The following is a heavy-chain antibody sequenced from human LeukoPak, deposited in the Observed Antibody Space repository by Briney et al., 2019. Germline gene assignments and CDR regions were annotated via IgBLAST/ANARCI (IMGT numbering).Heavy chain of an antibody. V-gene: IGHV3-30*02. D-gene: IGHD6-19*01. CDR2: IRYDGSNK. CDR1: GFTFSSYG. CDR3: ATDVRDEYSSGWYPIGY. J-gene: IGHJ4*02. Sequence: GGSLRPSCAASGFTFSSYGMHWVRQAPGKGLEWVAFIRYDGSNKYYADSVKGRFTISRDNSKNTLYLQMNSLRAEDTAVYYCATDVRDEYSSGWYPIGYWGQGTLVTVSS.